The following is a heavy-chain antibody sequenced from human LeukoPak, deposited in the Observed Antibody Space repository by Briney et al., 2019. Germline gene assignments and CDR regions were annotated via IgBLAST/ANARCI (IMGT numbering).Heavy chain of an antibody. CDR2: INPGGANT. D-gene: IGHD5-24*01. CDR1: GYSSTNYG. CDR3: ARIRDGYNDAYDI. V-gene: IGHV1-46*01. Sequence: ASVKISCKASGYSSTNYGISWVRQAPGQGLEWMGLINPGGANTNYAQNFQGRVTMTRDTSTSTVYMELSSLRSEDTAIYYCARIRDGYNDAYDIWGQGTVVTVPS. J-gene: IGHJ3*02.